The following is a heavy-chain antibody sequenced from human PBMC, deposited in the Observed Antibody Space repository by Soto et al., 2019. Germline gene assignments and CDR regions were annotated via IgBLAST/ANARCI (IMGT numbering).Heavy chain of an antibody. CDR3: AKTISVTGYYISYFDY. V-gene: IGHV3-30*18. CDR1: GFSFSSYG. D-gene: IGHD3-9*01. J-gene: IGHJ4*02. Sequence: GGSLRLSCAASGFSFSSYGMEWVRLAPGKGLEWVAATTYDGGIKHYVDSVKGRFTISRDNSKNTLYLQMNSLRAEDTAVYYCAKTISVTGYYISYFDYWGQGTLVTVSS. CDR2: TTYDGGIK.